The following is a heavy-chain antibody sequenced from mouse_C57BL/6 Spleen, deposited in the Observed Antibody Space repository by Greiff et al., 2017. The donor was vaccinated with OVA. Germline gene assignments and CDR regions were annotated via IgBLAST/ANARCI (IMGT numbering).Heavy chain of an antibody. D-gene: IGHD1-1*01. J-gene: IGHJ4*01. CDR2: ISSGSSTI. CDR1: GFTFSDYG. Sequence: EVQLVASGGGLVKPGGSLKLSCAASGFTFSDYGMHWVRQAPEKGLEWVAYISSGSSTIYYADTVKGRFTISRDNAKNTLFLQMTSLRSEDTAMYYCARPRDYGVVATDAMDYWGQGTSVTVSS. V-gene: IGHV5-17*01. CDR3: ARPRDYGVVATDAMDY.